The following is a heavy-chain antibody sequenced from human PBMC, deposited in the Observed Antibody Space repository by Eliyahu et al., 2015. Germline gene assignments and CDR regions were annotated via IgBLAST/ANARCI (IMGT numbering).Heavy chain of an antibody. CDR1: GFTFRSYT. CDR3: AGGDRFLEWF. J-gene: IGHJ4*02. CDR2: ISDSSSYI. V-gene: IGHV3-21*01. Sequence: EVQLVESGGGLVKPGGSLRLSCSASGFTFRSYTMNWVRQAPGKGXEWISSISDSSSYIYYTDSTRGRFTISRDNAKNLLYLQMNSLRAEDTAVYYCAGGDRFLEWFWGQGTLVTVSS. D-gene: IGHD3-3*01.